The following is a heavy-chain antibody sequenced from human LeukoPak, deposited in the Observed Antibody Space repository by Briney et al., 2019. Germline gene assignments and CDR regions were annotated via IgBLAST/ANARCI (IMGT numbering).Heavy chain of an antibody. V-gene: IGHV4-61*02. D-gene: IGHD3-10*01. CDR2: IYTSGST. CDR1: GDSISSGSYY. CDR3: ARVYDSGSQAYFYYMDV. J-gene: IGHJ6*03. Sequence: SETLSLTCTVSGDSISSGSYYWSWIRQPAGKGLEWIGRIYTSGSTNYNPSLKSRVTISVDTSKNQFSLKVNSVTAADTAVYYCARVYDSGSQAYFYYMDVWGKGTTVTISS.